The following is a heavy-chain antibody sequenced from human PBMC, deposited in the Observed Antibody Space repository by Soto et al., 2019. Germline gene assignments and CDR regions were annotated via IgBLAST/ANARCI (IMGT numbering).Heavy chain of an antibody. CDR1: GFTFSIYA. Sequence: GGSLRLSCVASGFTFSIYAMSWVRQAPGKGLEWVSALNAGGDNTYYADSVKGRYTISRDNSMSALYLQMNSLRIEDTAVYYCAHPRGYGVFDAYDIWGQGTMVTVSS. CDR3: AHPRGYGVFDAYDI. CDR2: LNAGGDNT. V-gene: IGHV3-23*01. J-gene: IGHJ3*02. D-gene: IGHD4-17*01.